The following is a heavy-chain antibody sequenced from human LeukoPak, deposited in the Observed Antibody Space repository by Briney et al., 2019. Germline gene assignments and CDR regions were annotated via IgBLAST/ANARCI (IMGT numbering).Heavy chain of an antibody. CDR2: ISGSGGST. D-gene: IGHD1-26*01. CDR3: AKDPYSGSYKYYFDY. CDR1: GFAFTDYA. V-gene: IGHV3-23*01. Sequence: GGSLRLSCAASGFAFTDYAISWVRQAPGKGLEWVSAISGSGGSTYYADSVKGRFTISRDNSKNTLYLQMNSLRAEDTAVYYCAKDPYSGSYKYYFDYWGQGTLVTVSS. J-gene: IGHJ4*02.